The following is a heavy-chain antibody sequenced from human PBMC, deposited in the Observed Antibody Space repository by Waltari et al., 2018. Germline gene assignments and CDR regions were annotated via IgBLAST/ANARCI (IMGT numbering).Heavy chain of an antibody. CDR2: IHPSSANP. J-gene: IGHJ4*02. V-gene: IGHV7-4-1*02. D-gene: IGHD3-3*01. CDR3: ARGLRFTESLDF. Sequence: QVQLVQPASELRKPGSSVLISCTTSGSPFTTSAITWLRQAPGQGPEWMGWIHPSSANPTYARDFIGRFVFSLDRSVSTAYLEISDLKTEDTAVYYCARGLRFTESLDFWGRGTLVTVSS. CDR1: GSPFTTSA.